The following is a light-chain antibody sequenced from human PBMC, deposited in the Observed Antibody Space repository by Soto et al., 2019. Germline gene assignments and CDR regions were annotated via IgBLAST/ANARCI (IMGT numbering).Light chain of an antibody. CDR2: GAS. CDR1: QSVSSN. Sequence: ELVMTQSPATLSVSPGERATLSCRASQSVSSNLACYQQKPGQAPRLLIYGASTRATGIPARFSGSGSGTEFTLTISSLQSEDFAVYYCQQYNNWPPAWTFGQGTKVEIK. V-gene: IGKV3D-15*01. J-gene: IGKJ1*01. CDR3: QQYNNWPPAWT.